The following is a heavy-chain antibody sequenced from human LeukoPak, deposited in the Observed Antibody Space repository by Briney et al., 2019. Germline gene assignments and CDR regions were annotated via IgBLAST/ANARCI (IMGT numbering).Heavy chain of an antibody. CDR3: ARAANIVVVPAAPSY. J-gene: IGHJ4*02. V-gene: IGHV3-48*04. CDR1: GFTFSSYG. Sequence: GGSLRLSCAASGFTFSSYGINWVRQAPGKGLEWVSFISSGSTTIFYADSVKGRFTISRDNAKNSLYLQMNSLRAEDTAVYYCARAANIVVVPAAPSYWGQGTLVTVSS. CDR2: ISSGSTTI. D-gene: IGHD2-2*01.